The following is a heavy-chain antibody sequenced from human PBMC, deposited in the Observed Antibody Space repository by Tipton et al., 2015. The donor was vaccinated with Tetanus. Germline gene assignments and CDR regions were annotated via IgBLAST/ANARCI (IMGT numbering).Heavy chain of an antibody. J-gene: IGHJ4*02. CDR1: GASFSDYY. CDR3: ARAAGFLGLTHDF. D-gene: IGHD2/OR15-2a*01. Sequence: TLSLTCAVYGASFSDYYWSWIRQAPGKGLEWIGEINHSGNTNHNPSLKSRVTLSVDTSKNQFSLRLDSLTAADTAVYYCARAAGFLGLTHDFWGRGTLVSVSS. CDR2: INHSGNT. V-gene: IGHV4-34*01.